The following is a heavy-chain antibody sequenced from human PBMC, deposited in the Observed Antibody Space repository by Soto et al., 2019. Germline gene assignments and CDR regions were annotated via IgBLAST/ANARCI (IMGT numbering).Heavy chain of an antibody. J-gene: IGHJ4*02. CDR2: ISAYNGNA. CDR3: ARDNYERSGYFEY. Sequence: ASVNVSCKASGYTFTSYGISWLRQAPGQGLEWMGWISAYNGNASYTQKFQGRVTMTTDTFTSTAYMELRSLRSDDTAVYFCARDNYERSGYFEYWGQETSVIVSS. V-gene: IGHV1-18*01. CDR1: GYTFTSYG. D-gene: IGHD3-22*01.